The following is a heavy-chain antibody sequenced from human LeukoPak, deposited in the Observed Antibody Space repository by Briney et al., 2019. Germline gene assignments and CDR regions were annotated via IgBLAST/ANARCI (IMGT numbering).Heavy chain of an antibody. Sequence: SETPSLTCTVSGGAISSYYWSWIRQPPGKGLEWIGYIYYSGSTNYNPSLKSRVTISVDTSKNQFSLKLSSVTAADTAVYYCARELPGGYIDVSGKGTTVTISS. CDR2: IYYSGST. CDR3: ARELPGGYIDV. J-gene: IGHJ6*03. V-gene: IGHV4-59*01. D-gene: IGHD1-14*01. CDR1: GGAISSYY.